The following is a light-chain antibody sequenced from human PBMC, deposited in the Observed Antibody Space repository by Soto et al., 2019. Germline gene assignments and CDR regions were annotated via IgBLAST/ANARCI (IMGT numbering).Light chain of an antibody. V-gene: IGKV1-9*01. CDR1: QGINRF. Sequence: DIQLTQSPSFLSASVGDRVTITCRASQGINRFLAWYQQKPGKAPKLLIYAASTLQSGVPSRFGGSGSGTEFTLTISSLQPEDFATYYCQQLKSNLITFGQGTRLEI. J-gene: IGKJ5*01. CDR2: AAS. CDR3: QQLKSNLIT.